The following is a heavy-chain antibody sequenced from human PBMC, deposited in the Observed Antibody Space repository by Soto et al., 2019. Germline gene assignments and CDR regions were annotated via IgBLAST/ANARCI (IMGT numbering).Heavy chain of an antibody. D-gene: IGHD3-16*01. CDR1: GFIFSSYG. J-gene: IGHJ4*02. V-gene: IGHV3-30*03. CDR3: ATHLWEGISVVGPSWGPGDY. CDR2: IAYDGSNE. Sequence: QEQLVQSGGGVVQPGRSLRLSCAASGFIFSSYGMHWVRQAPGKGLEWVAVIAYDGSNEYYADSVQGRFTISSDNSKQTMYLRMNSVRTDEKAVYFCATHLWEGISVVGPSWGPGDYWGQGTLVTVSS.